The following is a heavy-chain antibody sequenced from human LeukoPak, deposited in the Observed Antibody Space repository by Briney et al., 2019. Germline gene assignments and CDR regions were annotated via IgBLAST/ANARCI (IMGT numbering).Heavy chain of an antibody. CDR3: ARRGDSYGVFDD. Sequence: SETLSLTCTVSGGSISSSNYKWGWIRQPPGKGLEWIGTMYYSGSTYYNPSLKSRVSISVDTSKNQFSLRLSSVTAADTAVYYCARRGDSYGVFDDWGQGTLVTVSS. V-gene: IGHV4-39*01. D-gene: IGHD5-18*01. CDR2: MYYSGST. CDR1: GGSISSSNYK. J-gene: IGHJ4*02.